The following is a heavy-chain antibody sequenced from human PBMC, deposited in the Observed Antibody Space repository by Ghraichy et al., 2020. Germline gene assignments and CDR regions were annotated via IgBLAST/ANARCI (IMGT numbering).Heavy chain of an antibody. Sequence: LSLTCAASGFTFSSYAMHWVRQAPGKGLEWVAVISYDGSNKYYADSVKGRFTISRDNSKNTLYLQMNSLRAEDTAVYYCAREIAYSSSFFDPWGQGTLVTVSS. CDR1: GFTFSSYA. CDR2: ISYDGSNK. J-gene: IGHJ5*02. V-gene: IGHV3-30*04. D-gene: IGHD6-6*01. CDR3: AREIAYSSSFFDP.